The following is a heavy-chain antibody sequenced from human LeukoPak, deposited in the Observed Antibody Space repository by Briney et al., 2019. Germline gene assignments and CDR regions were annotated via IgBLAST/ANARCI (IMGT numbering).Heavy chain of an antibody. CDR3: ASNNDWRFDY. V-gene: IGHV1-69*05. Sequence: ASVKVSCKASGGTFSSYAISWVRQAPGQGLKWMGGIIPIFGTANYAQKFQGRVTITTDESTSTAYMELSSLRVEDTAVYYCASNNDWRFDYWGQGTLVTVSS. J-gene: IGHJ4*02. CDR1: GGTFSSYA. D-gene: IGHD3-9*01. CDR2: IIPIFGTA.